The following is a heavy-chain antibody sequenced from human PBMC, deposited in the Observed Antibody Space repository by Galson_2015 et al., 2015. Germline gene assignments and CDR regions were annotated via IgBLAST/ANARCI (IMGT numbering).Heavy chain of an antibody. Sequence: SLRLSCAASGFTLSNWPMHWVRQAPGKGLEWVALISYDGTNKYYADSVKGRFTISRDNPKNTLYLQMNSLRAEDTAVYYCARDDMIQGAWGQGTLVTVSS. V-gene: IGHV3-30*01. CDR2: ISYDGTNK. D-gene: IGHD3-10*01. J-gene: IGHJ5*02. CDR3: ARDDMIQGA. CDR1: GFTLSNWP.